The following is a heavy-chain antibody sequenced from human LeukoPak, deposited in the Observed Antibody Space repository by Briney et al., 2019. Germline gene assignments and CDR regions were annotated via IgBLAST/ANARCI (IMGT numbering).Heavy chain of an antibody. CDR1: GFTFSGYW. Sequence: GGSLRLSCAASGFTFSGYWMSWVRQAPGKGLEWVANIRPDGSEKYYVDSVKGRFTISRDNVKNSLYLQMNSLRAEDTAVYYCARAGTGKFPWYLVDSWGQGTLVTVSS. CDR3: ARAGTGKFPWYLVDS. J-gene: IGHJ4*02. CDR2: IRPDGSEK. D-gene: IGHD6-13*01. V-gene: IGHV3-7*01.